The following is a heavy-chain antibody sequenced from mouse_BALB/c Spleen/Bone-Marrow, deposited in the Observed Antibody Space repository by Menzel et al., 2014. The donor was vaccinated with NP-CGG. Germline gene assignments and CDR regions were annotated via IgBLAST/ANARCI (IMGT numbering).Heavy chain of an antibody. CDR2: INPGSGDT. D-gene: IGHD1-1*01. CDR1: GYAFTNYL. J-gene: IGHJ2*01. CDR3: ARGHYYVSDYPFDY. Sequence: VKLQESGAELVRPGTSVKVSCKASGYAFTNYLIEWVKQRPGQGLEWIGVINPGSGDTNYNEKFKGKATLTADKSSSTAYMQLSSLTSDDSAVYFCARGHYYVSDYPFDYWGQGTTLTVSS. V-gene: IGHV1-54*03.